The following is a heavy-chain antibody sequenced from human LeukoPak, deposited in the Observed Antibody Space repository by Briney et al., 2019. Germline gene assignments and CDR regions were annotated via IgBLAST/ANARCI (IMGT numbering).Heavy chain of an antibody. CDR2: INLNSGDT. D-gene: IGHD4-17*01. Sequence: ASVKVSCKASGFTFTGYYIHWVRQSPGQGLDWMGWINLNSGDTDYAQKFQGRVTMTRDTSISTAYMELNSLSSDDTAVYYCARDRVTVATSYFDSWGQGTLVTVSS. CDR1: GFTFTGYY. J-gene: IGHJ4*02. CDR3: ARDRVTVATSYFDS. V-gene: IGHV1-2*02.